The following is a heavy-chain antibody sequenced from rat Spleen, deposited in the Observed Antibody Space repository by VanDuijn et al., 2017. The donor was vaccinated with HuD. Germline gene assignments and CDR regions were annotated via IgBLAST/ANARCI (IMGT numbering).Heavy chain of an antibody. CDR1: GFTFNNYW. Sequence: EVQLVESGGGLVQPGRSLKLSCVASGFTFNNYWMTWIRQAPGKGLEWVAAIANTGGGTYYSDSVKGRFTISRDNAKNTQSLQMDSLRSEDTAIYYCTRGYVMDAWGQGASVTVSS. V-gene: IGHV5-31*01. J-gene: IGHJ4*01. CDR2: IANTGGGT. CDR3: TRGYVMDA.